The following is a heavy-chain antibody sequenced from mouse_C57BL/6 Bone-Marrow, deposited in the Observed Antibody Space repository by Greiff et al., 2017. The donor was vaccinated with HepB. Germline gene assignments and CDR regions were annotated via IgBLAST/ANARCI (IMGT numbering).Heavy chain of an antibody. D-gene: IGHD1-1*01. CDR1: GYTFTSYW. Sequence: VKLQQPGAELVRPGSSVKLSCKASGYTFTSYWMHWVKQRPIQGLEWIGNIDPSDSETHYNQKFKDKATLTVDKSSSTAYMQLSSLTSEDSAVYYCARGVLRSGYFDVWGTGTTVTVSS. V-gene: IGHV1-52*01. J-gene: IGHJ1*03. CDR2: IDPSDSET. CDR3: ARGVLRSGYFDV.